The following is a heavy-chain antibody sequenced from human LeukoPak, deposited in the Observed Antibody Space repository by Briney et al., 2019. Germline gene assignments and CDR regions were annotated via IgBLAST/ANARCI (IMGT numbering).Heavy chain of an antibody. Sequence: GGSLRLSCAASGFTFTNYWMHWVRQAPGKGLVWVSHINSDGSITSYADSVKGRFTISRDNAKNTLYLQMNSLRAEDTAVYYCARDAVDTANAVWGQGTTVTVSS. CDR3: ARDAVDTANAV. CDR2: INSDGSIT. V-gene: IGHV3-74*01. J-gene: IGHJ6*02. D-gene: IGHD5-18*01. CDR1: GFTFTNYW.